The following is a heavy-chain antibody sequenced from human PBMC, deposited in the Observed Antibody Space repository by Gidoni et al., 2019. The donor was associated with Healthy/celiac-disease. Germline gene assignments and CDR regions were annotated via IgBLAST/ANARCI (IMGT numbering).Heavy chain of an antibody. J-gene: IGHJ6*03. CDR3: ARDSGFGEYYYYYYYMDV. V-gene: IGHV3-7*01. CDR2: IKQDGSEK. Sequence: EVQLVESGGGLVQPGGSLRLSCAASGFTFSSYWMSWVRQAPGGGLDWVANIKQDGSEKYYVASVKGRFTISRDNAKNSLYLQMNSLRAEDTAVYYCARDSGFGEYYYYYYYMDVWGKGTTVTVSS. CDR1: GFTFSSYW. D-gene: IGHD3-10*01.